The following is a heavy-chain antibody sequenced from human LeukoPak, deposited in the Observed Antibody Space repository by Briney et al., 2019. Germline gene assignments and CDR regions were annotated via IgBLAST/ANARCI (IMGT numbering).Heavy chain of an antibody. D-gene: IGHD6-13*01. V-gene: IGHV3-9*01. CDR2: ISWNSGSI. J-gene: IGHJ3*02. CDR1: GFTFDDYA. Sequence: PGRSLRLSCAASGFTFDDYAMHWVRQAPGKGLEWVSGISWNSGSISYADSVKGRFTISRDNAKNSLYLQMNSLRAEDTALYYCAKDMGSSWYLDAFDIWGQGTMVTVSS. CDR3: AKDMGSSWYLDAFDI.